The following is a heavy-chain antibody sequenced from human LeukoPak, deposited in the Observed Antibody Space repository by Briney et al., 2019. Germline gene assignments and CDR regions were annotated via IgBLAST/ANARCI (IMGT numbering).Heavy chain of an antibody. CDR1: GGSISSSSYY. CDR3: ARHWSESYSSNWFDH. D-gene: IGHD2/OR15-2a*01. CDR2: IYYSGST. V-gene: IGHV4-39*01. Sequence: SETLSLTCTVSGGSISSSSYYWGWIRQPPGKGLEWIGSIYYSGSTYYNPSLKSRVTISVDTSKNQFSLKLSSVTAADTAVYYCARHWSESYSSNWFDHWGQGTLVTVSS. J-gene: IGHJ5*02.